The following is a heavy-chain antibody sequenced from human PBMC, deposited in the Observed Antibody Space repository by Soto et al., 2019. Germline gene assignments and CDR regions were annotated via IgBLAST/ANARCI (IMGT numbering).Heavy chain of an antibody. CDR2: ISYDGSNK. J-gene: IGHJ5*02. D-gene: IGHD2-2*01. CDR1: GFTFSSYE. V-gene: IGHV3-30-3*01. Sequence: VQLVESGGGLVQPGGSLRLSCAASGFTFSSYEMNWVRQAPGKGLEWVAVISYDGSNKYYADSVKGRFTISRDNSKNTLYLQMNSLRAEDTAVYYCAREGGIVVVPAAPGGWFDPWGQGTLVTVSS. CDR3: AREGGIVVVPAAPGGWFDP.